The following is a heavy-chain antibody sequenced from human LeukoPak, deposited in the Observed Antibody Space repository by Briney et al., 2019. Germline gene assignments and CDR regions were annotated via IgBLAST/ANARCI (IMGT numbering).Heavy chain of an antibody. CDR2: IRDKAHSYTT. J-gene: IGHJ4*02. CDR1: GFTFGKYW. V-gene: IGHV3-72*01. Sequence: PGGSLRLSCVASGFTFGKYWMSWVRQAPGKGLEWVGRIRDKAHSYTTEYAASVKGRFTISRDDSKNSLYLQMNSLNTEDTALYYCTRVRWTSGTYSDYWGQGALVTVSS. CDR3: TRVRWTSGTYSDY. D-gene: IGHD3-10*01.